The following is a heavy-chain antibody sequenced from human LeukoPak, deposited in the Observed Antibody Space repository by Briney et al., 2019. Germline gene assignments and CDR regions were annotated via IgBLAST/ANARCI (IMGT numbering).Heavy chain of an antibody. CDR3: ARIDYGDYFDI. CDR2: ISSSSSYI. D-gene: IGHD4-17*01. Sequence: GGSLRLSCAASGFTFCSYSMNWVRQAPGKGLEWVSSISSSSSYIYYAHSVKGRFTISRDNAKNSLYLQMNSLRAEDTAVYYCARIDYGDYFDIWGQGTMVTVSS. V-gene: IGHV3-21*01. J-gene: IGHJ3*02. CDR1: GFTFCSYS.